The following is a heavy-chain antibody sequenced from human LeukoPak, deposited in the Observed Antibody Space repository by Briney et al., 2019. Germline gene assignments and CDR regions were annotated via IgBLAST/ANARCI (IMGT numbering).Heavy chain of an antibody. D-gene: IGHD1-26*01. V-gene: IGHV4-59*01. CDR3: ARGSYSVDY. J-gene: IGHJ4*02. Sequence: SETLSLTCTVSGRSIMSYYWSWIRQPPGKGLEWIGYIYYSGSTNYNPSLKSRVTISVDRSKNQFSLKLSSVTAADTAVYYCARGSYSVDYWGQGTLVTASS. CDR2: IYYSGST. CDR1: GRSIMSYY.